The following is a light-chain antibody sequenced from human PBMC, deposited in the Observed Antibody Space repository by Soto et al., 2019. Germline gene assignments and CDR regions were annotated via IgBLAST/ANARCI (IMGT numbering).Light chain of an antibody. CDR3: QQYYSYPLT. V-gene: IGKV1-8*01. Sequence: IQMTQSPSTLSASTGDRVTLTCRASQGISSYLAWYQQKPGKAPKLLIYAASTLQSGVPSRFSGSGSGTDFTLTISCLQSEDFATYYCQQYYSYPLTFGGGNKVDIK. J-gene: IGKJ4*01. CDR2: AAS. CDR1: QGISSY.